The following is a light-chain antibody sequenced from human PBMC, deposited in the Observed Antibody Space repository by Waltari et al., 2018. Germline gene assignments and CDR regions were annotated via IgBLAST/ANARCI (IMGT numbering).Light chain of an antibody. Sequence: AIPMTQSPSSLPASTGDRVTITCRASQGISSYLAWYQQKPGKVPKLLIYAASTLQSGVPSRFSGSGSGTDFTLTISCLQSEDFATYYCQQYYSYPRITFGPGTKVDIK. V-gene: IGKV1-8*01. CDR2: AAS. J-gene: IGKJ3*01. CDR1: QGISSY. CDR3: QQYYSYPRIT.